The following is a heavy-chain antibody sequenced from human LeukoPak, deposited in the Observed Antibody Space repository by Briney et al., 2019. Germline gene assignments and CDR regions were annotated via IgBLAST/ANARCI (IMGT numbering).Heavy chain of an antibody. V-gene: IGHV3-66*01. Sequence: PGGSLRLSCAASGFTVSSNYMSWVRQAPGKGLEWVSVIYSGGSTYYADSVKGRFTISRENAKNSLYLQMNSLRAGDTAVYYCARVAKERVGGVYYFDYWGQGTLLTVSS. J-gene: IGHJ4*02. CDR1: GFTVSSNY. CDR2: IYSGGST. D-gene: IGHD1-1*01. CDR3: ARVAKERVGGVYYFDY.